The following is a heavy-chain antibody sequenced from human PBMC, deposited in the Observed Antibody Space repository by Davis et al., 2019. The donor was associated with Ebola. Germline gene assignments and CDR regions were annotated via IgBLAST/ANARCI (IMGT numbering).Heavy chain of an antibody. CDR1: GYTFTSYA. D-gene: IGHD6-13*01. CDR2: INAGNGNT. V-gene: IGHV1-3*01. CDR3: ARRAGRYSSSWYYFDY. Sequence: AASVKVSCKASGYTFTSYAMHWVRQAPGHRLEWMGWINAGNGNTKYSQKFQGRVTITRDTSASTAYMELSSLRSEDTAVYYCARRAGRYSSSWYYFDYWGQGTLVTVSS. J-gene: IGHJ4*02.